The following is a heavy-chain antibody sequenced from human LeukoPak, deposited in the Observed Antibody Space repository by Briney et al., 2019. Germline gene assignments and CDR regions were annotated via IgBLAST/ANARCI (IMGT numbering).Heavy chain of an antibody. CDR2: ISSNGSTI. CDR1: GFTFSDYY. Sequence: GGSLRLSCAASGFTFSDYYMSWIRQAPGKGLEWVSYISSNGSTIYYADSVKGQFTISRDNAKNSLYLQMNSLRAEDTAVYYCAAAAGRGGFLNYWGQGTLVTVSS. J-gene: IGHJ4*02. CDR3: AAAAGRGGFLNY. D-gene: IGHD6-13*01. V-gene: IGHV3-11*04.